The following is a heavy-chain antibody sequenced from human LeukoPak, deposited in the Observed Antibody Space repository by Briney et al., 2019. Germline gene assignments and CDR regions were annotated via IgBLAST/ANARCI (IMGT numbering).Heavy chain of an antibody. CDR3: AKPGGGRLLSGFSLRGQYFDY. CDR2: ISGSGGGT. V-gene: IGHV3-23*01. Sequence: GGSLRLSCAVSGFTFSTYAMSWVRQAPGKGLEWVAGISGSGGGTYYADSVKGRFTISRDNSKNTLYLQMNSLRAEDTAVYYCAKPGGGRLLSGFSLRGQYFDYWGQGTLVTVSS. CDR1: GFTFSTYA. J-gene: IGHJ4*02. D-gene: IGHD2-15*01.